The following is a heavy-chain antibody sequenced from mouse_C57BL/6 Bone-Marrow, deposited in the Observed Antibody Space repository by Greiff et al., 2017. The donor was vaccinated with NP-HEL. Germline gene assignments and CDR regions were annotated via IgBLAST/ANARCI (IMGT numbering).Heavy chain of an antibody. CDR1: GYAFTNYL. V-gene: IGHV1-54*01. CDR3: ARPDYYGSSYYFDY. J-gene: IGHJ2*01. Sequence: QVQLKESGAELVRPGTSVKVSCKASGYAFTNYLIEWVKQRPGQGLEWIGVINPGSGGTNYNEKFKGKATLTADKSSSTAYMQLSSLTSEDSAVYFCARPDYYGSSYYFDYWGQGTTLTVSS. CDR2: INPGSGGT. D-gene: IGHD1-1*01.